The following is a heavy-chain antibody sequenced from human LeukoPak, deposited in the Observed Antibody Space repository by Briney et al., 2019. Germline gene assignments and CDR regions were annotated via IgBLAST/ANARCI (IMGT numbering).Heavy chain of an antibody. V-gene: IGHV3-48*01. CDR1: GFTFSSYS. Sequence: GGSLRLSCAASGFTFSSYSMNWVRQAPGKGLEWLSHITSSSTVQYADSVKGRFTISRDNAKNSLYLQMNSLRAEDTAVYYCARGKSGIAYFDYWGQTTLVTLSS. CDR2: ITSSSTV. J-gene: IGHJ4*02. D-gene: IGHD1-14*01. CDR3: ARGKSGIAYFDY.